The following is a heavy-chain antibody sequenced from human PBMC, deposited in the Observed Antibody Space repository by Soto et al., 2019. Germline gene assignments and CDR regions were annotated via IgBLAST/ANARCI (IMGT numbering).Heavy chain of an antibody. CDR3: TTVEGAGSSSWYGYSDYYFDY. Sequence: EVQLVESGGGLVKPGGSLRLPLAASGFTFGNAWRNWVGKAPGKGLDGVGGIKGKTDGGTTDYAAPVKGRFTISRDDSKNTLYLQMNSLKTEDTAVYYCTTVEGAGSSSWYGYSDYYFDYWGQGTLVTVSS. D-gene: IGHD6-13*01. J-gene: IGHJ4*02. CDR2: IKGKTDGGTT. CDR1: GFTFGNAW. V-gene: IGHV3-15*07.